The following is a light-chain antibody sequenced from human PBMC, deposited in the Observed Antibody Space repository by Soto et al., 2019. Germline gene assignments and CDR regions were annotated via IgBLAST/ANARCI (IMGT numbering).Light chain of an antibody. CDR2: ADS. CDR1: QSISGY. J-gene: IGKJ1*01. V-gene: IGKV3-11*01. Sequence: EIVLTQSPATLSLSPGERATLSYRASQSISGYLGWYQQKPGQAPRLLIYADSNRATGIPARFSASGTGTDFTLTISDVQPEDFAVYYCHQRQSWPRTFGQGTKVDIK. CDR3: HQRQSWPRT.